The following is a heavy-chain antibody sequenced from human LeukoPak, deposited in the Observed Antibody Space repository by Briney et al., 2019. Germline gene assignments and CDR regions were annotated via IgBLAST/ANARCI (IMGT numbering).Heavy chain of an antibody. CDR3: AGWVGGTSSHWFDP. J-gene: IGHJ5*02. D-gene: IGHD4-23*01. V-gene: IGHV4-59*08. CDR2: IYYSGST. Sequence: SETLSLTCTVSGGSISTYYWSWIRQPPGKELEWIGYIYYSGSTHYNPSLKSRVTISVDTSKKQFSLKLSSVTAADTAVYYCAGWVGGTSSHWFDPWGQGTLVTVSS. CDR1: GGSISTYY.